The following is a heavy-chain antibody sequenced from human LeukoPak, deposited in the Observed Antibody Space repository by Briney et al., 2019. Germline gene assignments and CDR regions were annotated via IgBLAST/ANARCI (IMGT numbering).Heavy chain of an antibody. CDR3: ARAIPGIGYYFDY. D-gene: IGHD6-13*01. V-gene: IGHV4-59*01. J-gene: IGHJ4*02. CDR1: GGSISSYY. CDR2: IYYSGST. Sequence: SETLSLTCTVSGGSISSYYWSWIRQPPGKGLEWIGYIYYSGSTNYNPSLKSRVTISVDTSKNQFSLKLSSVTAADTAVYYCARAIPGIGYYFDYWGQGTLVTVSS.